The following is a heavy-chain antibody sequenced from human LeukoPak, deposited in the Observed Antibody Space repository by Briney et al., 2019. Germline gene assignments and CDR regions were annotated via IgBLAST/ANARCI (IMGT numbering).Heavy chain of an antibody. CDR1: GFTFSSYW. D-gene: IGHD3-22*01. CDR2: IKQDGSEK. J-gene: IGHJ4*02. Sequence: QTGGSLRLSCAASGFTFSSYWMSWVRQAPGKGLEWVANIKQDGSEKYYVDSVKGRFTISRDNAKNSLYLQMNSLRAEDTAVYYCARDKGRPFYYDSSRGDYWGQGTLVTVSS. CDR3: ARDKGRPFYYDSSRGDY. V-gene: IGHV3-7*01.